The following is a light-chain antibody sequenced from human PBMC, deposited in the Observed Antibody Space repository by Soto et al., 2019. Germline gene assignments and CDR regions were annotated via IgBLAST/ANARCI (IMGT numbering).Light chain of an antibody. J-gene: IGLJ2*01. CDR3: SSYTSSREV. CDR2: EVH. Sequence: QSALTQPASVSGSPGQSITISCTGTSSDVGGYNYVSWYQQHPGKAPKLMIYEVHNRPSGVSNRFSGSMSGNTASLTISGLQAEDEGDYYCSSYTSSREVFGGGTKLTVL. V-gene: IGLV2-14*01. CDR1: SSDVGGYNY.